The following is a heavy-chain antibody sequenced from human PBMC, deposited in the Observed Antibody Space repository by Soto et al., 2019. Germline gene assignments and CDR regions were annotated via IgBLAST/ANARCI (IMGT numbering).Heavy chain of an antibody. CDR2: MNPNSANT. V-gene: IGHV1-8*01. CDR3: ARMATSGTLNWFHP. J-gene: IGHJ5*02. CDR1: GYTFTNYD. Sequence: ASVKVSCKACGYTFTNYDISWVRQATGQGLEWMGWMNPNSANTGYAQKFQGRVSMTRDTSINTAYMELSSLRSEDTAIYYCARMATSGTLNWFHPWGQATLVRVSS. D-gene: IGHD1-26*01.